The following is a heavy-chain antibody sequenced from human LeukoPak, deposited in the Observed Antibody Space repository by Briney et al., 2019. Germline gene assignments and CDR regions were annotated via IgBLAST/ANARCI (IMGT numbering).Heavy chain of an antibody. D-gene: IGHD3-3*01. V-gene: IGHV4-39*02. CDR3: AREAFGVGTDY. CDR1: DGSISSSNYS. Sequence: SETLSLTCTVSDGSISSSNYSWGWIRQPPGKGLDWIGSIFHTGSTYYNPSLKSRVDISVDTSKNQFSLKLSSVTAADTGVYYCAREAFGVGTDYWGQGTLVTVSS. CDR2: IFHTGST. J-gene: IGHJ4*02.